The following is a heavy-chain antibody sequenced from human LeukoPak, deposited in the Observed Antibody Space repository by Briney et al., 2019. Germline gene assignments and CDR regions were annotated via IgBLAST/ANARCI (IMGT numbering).Heavy chain of an antibody. V-gene: IGHV4-39*02. J-gene: IGHJ4*02. D-gene: IGHD6-19*01. Sequence: KPSETLTLTCTVPGAYRSSRSYYWGWIRQPPGQGLQWLGSTYYIGSPYNNPSLKSRVTLSVDPSKNHFSLKLSSVSAAHTAVYYCVRGYRSGWYMGLIDYWGQGALVTVSS. CDR2: TYYIGSP. CDR3: VRGYRSGWYMGLIDY. CDR1: GAYRSSRSYY.